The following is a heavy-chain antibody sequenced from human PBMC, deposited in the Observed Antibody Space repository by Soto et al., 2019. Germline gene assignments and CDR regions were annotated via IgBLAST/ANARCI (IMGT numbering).Heavy chain of an antibody. CDR3: ARLPDILTGYYFDY. V-gene: IGHV4-59*01. J-gene: IGHJ4*02. D-gene: IGHD3-9*01. CDR1: GGSISSYY. Sequence: SETLSLTCTVSGGSISSYYWSWIRQPPGKGLEWIGYIYYSGSTNYNPSLKSRVTISVDTSKNQFSLKLSSVTAADTAVYYCARLPDILTGYYFDYWGQGTLVTVS. CDR2: IYYSGST.